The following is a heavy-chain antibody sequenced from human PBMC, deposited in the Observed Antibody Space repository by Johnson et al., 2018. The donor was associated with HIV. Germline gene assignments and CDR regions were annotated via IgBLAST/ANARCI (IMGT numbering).Heavy chain of an antibody. D-gene: IGHD1-26*01. V-gene: IGHV3-13*01. CDR2: IGTAGDT. CDR3: ARDLIVGASGSDAFDV. Sequence: EVQLVESGGGLIQPGGSLRLSCAASGFTFDDYAMNWVRQATGKGLEWVSTIGTAGDTYYPGSVKGRFTVSREDAKNSLYLQMNSLRAEDTALYYCARDLIVGASGSDAFDVWGQGTVVTVSS. CDR1: GFTFDDYA. J-gene: IGHJ3*01.